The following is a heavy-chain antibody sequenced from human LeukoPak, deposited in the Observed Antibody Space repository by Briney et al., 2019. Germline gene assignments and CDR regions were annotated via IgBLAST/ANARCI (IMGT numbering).Heavy chain of an antibody. D-gene: IGHD2-15*01. CDR3: ARVNEGSTNALNWYFDL. J-gene: IGHJ2*01. CDR2: IGTVGDT. Sequence: GGSLRLSCAASGFTFSSYDMHWVRQATGKGLEWVSAIGTVGDTYYPGSVKGRFTISRENAKNSLYLQMNSLRAGDTAVYYCARVNEGSTNALNWYFDLWGRGTLVTVSS. V-gene: IGHV3-13*01. CDR1: GFTFSSYD.